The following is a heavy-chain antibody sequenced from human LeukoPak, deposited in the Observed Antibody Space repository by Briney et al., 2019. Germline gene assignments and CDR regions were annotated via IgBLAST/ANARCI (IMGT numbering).Heavy chain of an antibody. D-gene: IGHD6-25*01. CDR1: GGSISSYY. V-gene: IGHV4-59*12. J-gene: IGHJ4*02. CDR2: IYYSGST. Sequence: SETLSLTCTVSGGSISSYYWSWIRQPPGKGLEWIGYIYYSGSTNYNPSLKSRVTISVDTSKNQFSLKLSSVTAADTAVYYCATQGLLGGDNFDYWGQGTLVTVSS. CDR3: ATQGLLGGDNFDY.